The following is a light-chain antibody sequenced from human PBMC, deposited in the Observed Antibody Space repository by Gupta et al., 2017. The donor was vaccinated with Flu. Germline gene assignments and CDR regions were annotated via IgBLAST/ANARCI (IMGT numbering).Light chain of an antibody. V-gene: IGLV2-14*01. CDR2: EVS. CDR3: SSYTSSSTLVV. CDR1: SSDVGGYNY. Sequence: QSALTQPAPVSGSPGQSITISCTGTSSDVGGYNYVSWYQQHPGKAPKLMIYEVSNRPSGVSNRFSGSKSGTTASLTISGLQAEDEADYYCSSYTSSSTLVVFGGGTKLTVL. J-gene: IGLJ2*01.